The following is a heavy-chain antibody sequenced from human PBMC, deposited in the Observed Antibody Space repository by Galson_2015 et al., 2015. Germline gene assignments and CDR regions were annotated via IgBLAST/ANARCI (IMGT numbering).Heavy chain of an antibody. CDR1: EFTFSSYY. D-gene: IGHD3-3*01. J-gene: IGHJ4*02. CDR3: ARQILDYDFWSGYYPTNFDY. CDR2: ISSTTTYI. V-gene: IGHV3-21*01. Sequence: SLRLSCAASEFTFSSYYMSWVRQAPGKGLEWVSSISSTTTYIYCADSVKGRFTISRDNAKNSLYLQMNSLGAEDTAVYYCARQILDYDFWSGYYPTNFDYWGQGTLVTVPS.